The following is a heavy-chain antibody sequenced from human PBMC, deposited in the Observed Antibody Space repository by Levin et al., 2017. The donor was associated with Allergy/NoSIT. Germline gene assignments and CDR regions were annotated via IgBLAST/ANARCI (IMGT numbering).Heavy chain of an antibody. CDR3: ARESKPLGTLRFVEWLPGAFDI. V-gene: IGHV3-48*01. CDR1: GFTFSSYS. D-gene: IGHD3-3*01. CDR2: ISSSSSTI. Sequence: GESLKISCAASGFTFSSYSMNWVRQAPGKGLEWVSYISSSSSTIYYADSVKGRFTISRDNAKNSLYLQMNSLRAEDTAVYYCARESKPLGTLRFVEWLPGAFDIWGQGTMVTVSS. J-gene: IGHJ3*02.